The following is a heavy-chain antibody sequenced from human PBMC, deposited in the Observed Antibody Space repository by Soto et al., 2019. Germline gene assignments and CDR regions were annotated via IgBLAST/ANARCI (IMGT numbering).Heavy chain of an antibody. CDR2: INPSGGST. CDR3: AGGRAAYLMTTVTPGSY. Sequence: QVQLVQSGAEVKKPGASVKVSCKASGYTFTSYYMHWVRQAPGQGLEWMGIINPSGGSTSYAQKFQGRVTMTRDTSTSTVYMELSSLRSEDTAVYYCAGGRAAYLMTTVTPGSYWGQGTLVTVSS. J-gene: IGHJ4*02. D-gene: IGHD4-17*01. CDR1: GYTFTSYY. V-gene: IGHV1-46*01.